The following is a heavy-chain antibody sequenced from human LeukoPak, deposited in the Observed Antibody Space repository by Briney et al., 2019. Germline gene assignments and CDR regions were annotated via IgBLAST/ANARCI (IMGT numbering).Heavy chain of an antibody. CDR2: MNPNSGNT. CDR1: GYTFTSYD. Sequence: ASVKVSCKASGYTFTSYDINWVRQAPGQGLEWMGWMNPNSGNTGYAQKFQGRVTMTRNTSISTAYMELSSLRSEDTAVYYCARGDGGYSYGYSYFDYWGQGTLVTVSS. CDR3: ARGDGGYSYGYSYFDY. D-gene: IGHD5-18*01. J-gene: IGHJ4*02. V-gene: IGHV1-8*01.